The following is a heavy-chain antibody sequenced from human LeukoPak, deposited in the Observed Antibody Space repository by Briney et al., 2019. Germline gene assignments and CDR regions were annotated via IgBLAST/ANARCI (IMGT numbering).Heavy chain of an antibody. CDR1: GGSISSGGYY. CDR3: ARYLAAAGDYYYYYMDV. Sequence: SETLSPTCTVSGGSISSGGYYWSWIRQHPGKGLEWIGYIYYSGSTYYNPSLKSRVTISVDTSKNQFSLKLSSVTAADTAVYYCARYLAAAGDYYYYYMDVWGKGTTVTVSS. V-gene: IGHV4-31*03. D-gene: IGHD6-13*01. J-gene: IGHJ6*03. CDR2: IYYSGST.